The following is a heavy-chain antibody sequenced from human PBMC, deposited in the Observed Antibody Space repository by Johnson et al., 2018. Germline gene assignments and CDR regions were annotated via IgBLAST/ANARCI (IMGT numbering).Heavy chain of an antibody. J-gene: IGHJ3*02. CDR1: GFTFSNYA. CDR3: AKGNILTSQYVLGAFDI. Sequence: VQLVQSGGGLVQPGESLRLSCAASGFTFSNYAMHWVRQAPGKGLEWVLEITGSGGDTYYADSVKGRFTTSRDNSKNPVYLQMNSRRAEETDIYYVAKGNILTSQYVLGAFDIWGQGTMVTVSS. V-gene: IGHV3-23*04. CDR2: ITGSGGDT. D-gene: IGHD3-9*01.